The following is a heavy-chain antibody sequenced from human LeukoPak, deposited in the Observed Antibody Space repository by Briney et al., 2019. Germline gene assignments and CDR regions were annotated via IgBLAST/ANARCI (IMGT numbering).Heavy chain of an antibody. Sequence: PGGSLRLSCAASGFTFSNYAMNWVRQAPGKGLEWVSTIINSGGSTYYADSVKGRFTISTDSSKTTLYLQMNSLRDEDTAVYYCAKDIYGDYGGLDYWGQGTLVTVSS. V-gene: IGHV3-23*01. CDR2: IINSGGST. J-gene: IGHJ4*02. CDR3: AKDIYGDYGGLDY. D-gene: IGHD4-17*01. CDR1: GFTFSNYA.